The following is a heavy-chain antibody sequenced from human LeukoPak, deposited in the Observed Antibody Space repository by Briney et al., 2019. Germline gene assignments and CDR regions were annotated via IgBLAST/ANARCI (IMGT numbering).Heavy chain of an antibody. D-gene: IGHD3-22*01. Sequence: GRSLRLSCAASGFTFDDYAMHWVRQAPGKGLEWVSYISSSGSTIYYADSVKGRFTISRDNAKNSLYLQMNSLRAEDTAVYYCARDLLDIHSSGYYYETTAYYFDYWGQGTLVTVSS. CDR1: GFTFDDYA. V-gene: IGHV3-11*01. CDR2: ISSSGSTI. CDR3: ARDLLDIHSSGYYYETTAYYFDY. J-gene: IGHJ4*02.